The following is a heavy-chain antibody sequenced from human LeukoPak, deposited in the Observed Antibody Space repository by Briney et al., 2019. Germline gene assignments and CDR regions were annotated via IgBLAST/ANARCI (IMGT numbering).Heavy chain of an antibody. V-gene: IGHV3-53*01. CDR2: IYSGGST. Sequence: TGGSLRLSCAASGFTFSSYGMHWVRQAPEKGLEWVSVIYSGGSTYYADSVKGRFTISRDNSKNTLYLQMNSLRAEDTAVYYCARAPAWGQGTLVTVSS. J-gene: IGHJ4*02. CDR3: ARAPA. CDR1: GFTFSSYG.